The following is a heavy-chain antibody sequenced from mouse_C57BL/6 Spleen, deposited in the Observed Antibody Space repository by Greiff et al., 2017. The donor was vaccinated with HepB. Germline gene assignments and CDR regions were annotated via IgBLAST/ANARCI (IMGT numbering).Heavy chain of an antibody. CDR3: TSAEGLLLGY. J-gene: IGHJ2*01. V-gene: IGHV1-15*01. D-gene: IGHD2-3*01. Sequence: QVQLKQSGAELVRPGASVTLSCKASGYTFTDYEMHWVKQTPVHGLEWIGAIDPETGGTAYNQKFKGKAILTADKSSSTAYMELRSLTSEDSAGYFCTSAEGLLLGYWGQGTTLTVSS. CDR1: GYTFTDYE. CDR2: IDPETGGT.